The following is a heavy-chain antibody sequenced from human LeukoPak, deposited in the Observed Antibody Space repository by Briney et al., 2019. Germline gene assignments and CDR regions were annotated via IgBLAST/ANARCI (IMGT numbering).Heavy chain of an antibody. V-gene: IGHV4-39*01. J-gene: IGHJ4*01. CDR1: GGSINTDTYY. CDR3: ARHRRASIDFDP. Sequence: PSEALSLTCTVSGGSINTDTYYWGWIRQSPGTGLGWIASIYYSGTTRYNSPIKRGVTISIDTTKNQFSLKVRSVPAADTAVYYCARHRRASIDFDPWGQGTLVTVSS. D-gene: IGHD2-2*02. CDR2: IYYSGTT.